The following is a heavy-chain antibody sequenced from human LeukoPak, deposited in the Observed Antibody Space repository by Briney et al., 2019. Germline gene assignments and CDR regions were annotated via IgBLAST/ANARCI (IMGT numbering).Heavy chain of an antibody. CDR2: IYPSDSDT. J-gene: IGHJ4*02. CDR1: GFLFTSFW. Sequence: GESLKISCKVSGFLFTSFWIGWVRQMPGKGLEWMGLIYPSDSDTRYTPAFQGQVTISADRSISTACLQWSSLKAPDTAIYYCARGHNYAADYWGQGTLVTVSS. D-gene: IGHD5-18*01. CDR3: ARGHNYAADY. V-gene: IGHV5-51*01.